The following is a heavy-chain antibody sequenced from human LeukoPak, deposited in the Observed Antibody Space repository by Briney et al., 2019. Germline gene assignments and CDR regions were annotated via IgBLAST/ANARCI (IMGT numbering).Heavy chain of an antibody. CDR3: ARHVGYDISLTLAAIDY. CDR2: ISSSSSYI. V-gene: IGHV3-21*01. Sequence: GGSLRLSCAASGFTFSSYSMNWVRQAPGKGLEWVSSISSSSSYIYYADSVKGRSTISRDNAKNSLYLQMNSLRAEDTAVYYCARHVGYDISLTLAAIDYWGQGTLVTVSS. CDR1: GFTFSSYS. D-gene: IGHD3-9*01. J-gene: IGHJ4*02.